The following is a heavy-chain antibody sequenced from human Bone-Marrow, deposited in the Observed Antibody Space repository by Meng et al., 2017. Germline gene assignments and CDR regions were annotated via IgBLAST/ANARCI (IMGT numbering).Heavy chain of an antibody. V-gene: IGHV1-2*06. Sequence: ASVQISCRPSGYNFPDYWLHWVRRAPGQGREWLGRIDPTSGDTHYAQRFQGSVTMTGDTSISTAYMELSGLRSDDTAMYYCARAPVRTYSSGWLFDYWGQGTRVT. J-gene: IGHJ4*02. D-gene: IGHD6-19*01. CDR2: IDPTSGDT. CDR3: ARAPVRTYSSGWLFDY. CDR1: GYNFPDYW.